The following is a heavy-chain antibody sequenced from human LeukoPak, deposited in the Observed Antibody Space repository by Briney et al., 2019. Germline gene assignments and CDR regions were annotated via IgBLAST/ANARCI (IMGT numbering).Heavy chain of an antibody. Sequence: GGSLRLSCAASGFTFSSYWMHWVRQAPGKGLVWVSRITSDGSTTTYADSVKGRFTISRDNAKNTLYLQMNSLRAEDTAVYYCARNQGSDLDYWGQGTLVTVSS. CDR2: ITSDGSTT. J-gene: IGHJ4*02. CDR1: GFTFSSYW. V-gene: IGHV3-74*01. CDR3: ARNQGSDLDY. D-gene: IGHD1-14*01.